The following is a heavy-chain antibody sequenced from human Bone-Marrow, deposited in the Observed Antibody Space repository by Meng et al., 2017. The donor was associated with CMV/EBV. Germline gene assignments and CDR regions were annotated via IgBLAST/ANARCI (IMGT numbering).Heavy chain of an antibody. J-gene: IGHJ1*01. V-gene: IGHV3-48*03. Sequence: GGPLRLSCVASGFTFSKWEMNWVRQAPGKGLEWVSYISSSETNIYYPDSVKGRFTISRDNAKNSLYLQMNSLRAEDTAVYYCVTPFLVTPNYWGQGKLVNVPS. D-gene: IGHD4-23*01. CDR3: VTPFLVTPNY. CDR1: GFTFSKWE. CDR2: ISSSETNI.